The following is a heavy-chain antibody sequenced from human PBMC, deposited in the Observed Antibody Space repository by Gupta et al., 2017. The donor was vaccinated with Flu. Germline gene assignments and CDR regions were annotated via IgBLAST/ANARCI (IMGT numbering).Heavy chain of an antibody. CDR1: GFTFSGSA. CDR3: TRHLRTTYSSWFDP. Sequence: EVQLVESGGGLVQPGGSLKLSCAASGFTFSGSAMHWVRQASGKGLEWVGRIRSKANSYATAYAASVKGRFTISRDDSKNTAYLQMNSLKTEDTAVYYCTRHLRTTYSSWFDPWGQGTLVTVSS. D-gene: IGHD1-1*01. J-gene: IGHJ5*02. CDR2: IRSKANSYAT. V-gene: IGHV3-73*02.